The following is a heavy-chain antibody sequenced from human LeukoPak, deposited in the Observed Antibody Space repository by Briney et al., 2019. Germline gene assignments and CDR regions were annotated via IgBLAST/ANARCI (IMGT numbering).Heavy chain of an antibody. CDR1: GGTFSSYA. D-gene: IGHD4-11*01. J-gene: IGHJ6*02. CDR2: IIPIFGTA. Sequence: ASVTVSCKASGGTFSSYAISWVRQAPGQGLEWMGGIIPIFGTANYAQKFQGRVTITADESTSTAYMELSSLRSEDTAVYYCASVVTSDVYYYYGMDVWGQGTTVTVSS. CDR3: ASVVTSDVYYYYGMDV. V-gene: IGHV1-69*13.